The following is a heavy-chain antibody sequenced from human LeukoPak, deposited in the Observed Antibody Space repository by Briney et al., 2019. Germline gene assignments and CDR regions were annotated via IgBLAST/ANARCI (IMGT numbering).Heavy chain of an antibody. V-gene: IGHV3-30*18. D-gene: IGHD2/OR15-2a*01. J-gene: IGHJ4*02. CDR3: AKDNPIYGEGYYFDY. Sequence: PGRSLRLSCAASGFTFSSYGMHWVRQAPGKGLEWVAVISYDGSNKYYADSVKGRFTISRDNSKNTLYLQMNSLRAEDTAVYYCAKDNPIYGEGYYFDYWGQGTLVTVSS. CDR2: ISYDGSNK. CDR1: GFTFSSYG.